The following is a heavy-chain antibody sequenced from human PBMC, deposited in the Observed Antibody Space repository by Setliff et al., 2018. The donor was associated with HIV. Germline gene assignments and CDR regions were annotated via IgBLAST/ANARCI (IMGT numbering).Heavy chain of an antibody. CDR3: ARHPPHDSTWPYYYYGMDV. D-gene: IGHD6-13*01. Sequence: SETLSLTCTVSGGSISGYHWNWLRQTPGKGLEWIGYIYATGSTNYNPSLKGRVTVSVDTAKNQFSLRLSSVTAADTAVYYCARHPPHDSTWPYYYYGMDVWGQGTTVTVSS. J-gene: IGHJ6*02. V-gene: IGHV4-4*09. CDR2: IYATGST. CDR1: GGSISGYH.